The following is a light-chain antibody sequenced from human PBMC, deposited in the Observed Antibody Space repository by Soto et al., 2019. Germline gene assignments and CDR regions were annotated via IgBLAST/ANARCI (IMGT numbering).Light chain of an antibody. V-gene: IGLV1-47*01. J-gene: IGLJ3*02. Sequence: QSVLTQPPSASGTPGQRVTISCSGSSSNIGSNYVYWYQQLPGTAPKLLIYSNDQRPSGVPDRFSGPKSGTSASLAISGLPSADEADYYCAAWDDSLSGRVFGGGTKVTVL. CDR3: AAWDDSLSGRV. CDR1: SSNIGSNY. CDR2: SND.